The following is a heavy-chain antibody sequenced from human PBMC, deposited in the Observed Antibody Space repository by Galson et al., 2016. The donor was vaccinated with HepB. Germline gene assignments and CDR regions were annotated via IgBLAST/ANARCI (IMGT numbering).Heavy chain of an antibody. J-gene: IGHJ4*02. CDR2: INDYGGST. V-gene: IGHV3-23*01. Sequence: SLRLSCAASGFTFMRDVMSWVRQAPGKGLEWVSAINDYGGSTYYADSVKGRFTISRENSTNTLYLQMNSLRAEDTAVYYCAKDVAVAGHGEYFDYWGQGTLVTVSS. CDR3: AKDVAVAGHGEYFDY. CDR1: GFTFMRDV. D-gene: IGHD6-19*01.